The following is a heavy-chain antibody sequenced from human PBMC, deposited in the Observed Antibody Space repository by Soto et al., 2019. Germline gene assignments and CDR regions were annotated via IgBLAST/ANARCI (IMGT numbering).Heavy chain of an antibody. Sequence: QLQLQESGPGLVKPSETLSLTCTVSGGSISSASYHWGWVRQPPGKGLEWSGIIHYTGTTYYNPSLMNRVTMSVDTATNPFSIELTSVTAADTDVYYCGRYRTTPGSSLTDSWGRGTLVTVSS. V-gene: IGHV4-39*01. CDR1: GGSISSASYH. CDR3: GRYRTTPGSSLTDS. D-gene: IGHD6-13*01. J-gene: IGHJ4*02. CDR2: IHYTGTT.